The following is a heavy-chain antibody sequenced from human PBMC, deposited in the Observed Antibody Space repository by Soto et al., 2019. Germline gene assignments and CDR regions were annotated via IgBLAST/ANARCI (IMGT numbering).Heavy chain of an antibody. CDR2: IYHSGST. J-gene: IGHJ4*02. CDR1: GGSISSGGYS. CDR3: ARGYYGSLGYFDY. D-gene: IGHD3-10*01. V-gene: IGHV4-30-2*01. Sequence: PSETLSLTCAVSGGSISSGGYSWSWIRQPPGKGLEWIGYIYHSGSTYYNPSLKSRVTISVDRSKNQFSLKLSSVTAADTAVYYCARGYYGSLGYFDYWGQGTLVTVSS.